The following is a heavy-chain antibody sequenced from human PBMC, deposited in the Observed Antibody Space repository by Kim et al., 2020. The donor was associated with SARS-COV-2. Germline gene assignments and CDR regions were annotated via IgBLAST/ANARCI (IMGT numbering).Heavy chain of an antibody. Sequence: SQTLSLTCAISGDSVSSNSASGNWIRQSPSRGLEWLGRTYYRSNWYSDYAVSVKSRITINADTSKNQFSLQLNSVTPEDTAVYYCARGVTLMEVWGQGTTVTVSS. V-gene: IGHV6-1*01. CDR2: TYYRSNWYS. CDR1: GDSVSSNSAS. J-gene: IGHJ6*02. D-gene: IGHD2-21*02. CDR3: ARGVTLMEV.